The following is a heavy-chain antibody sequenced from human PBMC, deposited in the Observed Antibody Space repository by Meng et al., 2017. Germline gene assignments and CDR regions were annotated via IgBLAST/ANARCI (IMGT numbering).Heavy chain of an antibody. Sequence: SGPTLVKPTQTLTLTCTFSGFSLSTSGVGVGWIRQPPAKALEWLALIYWDDDKRRSPSLKSRLTITKDPSKNQVVLTITNMDPVDTATYYCVQCLWFGELPKFDYWGQGTLVTVSS. CDR3: VQCLWFGELPKFDY. D-gene: IGHD3-10*01. CDR1: GFSLSTSGVG. CDR2: IYWDDDK. V-gene: IGHV2-5*02. J-gene: IGHJ4*02.